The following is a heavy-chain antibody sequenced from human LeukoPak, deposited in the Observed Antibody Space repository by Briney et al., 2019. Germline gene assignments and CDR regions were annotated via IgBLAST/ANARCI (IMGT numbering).Heavy chain of an antibody. Sequence: SGGSLRLSCVTSGFTFSTYAMSWVRQAPGKGLEWVSSISGSGGSTYYADSVKGRFTISRDNSVNTLSLQMNSLRAEDTAVYYCAKVEEDPLLWFGELLAYWGQGTLVTVSS. D-gene: IGHD3-10*01. V-gene: IGHV3-23*01. CDR2: ISGSGGST. CDR3: AKVEEDPLLWFGELLAY. CDR1: GFTFSTYA. J-gene: IGHJ4*02.